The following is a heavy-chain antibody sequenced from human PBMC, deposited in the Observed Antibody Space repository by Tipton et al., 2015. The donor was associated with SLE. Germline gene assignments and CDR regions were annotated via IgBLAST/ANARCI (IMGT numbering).Heavy chain of an antibody. CDR1: GFIFSSFA. D-gene: IGHD3-10*01. CDR3: ARGQYYGSGSYGYFDY. CDR2: IKQDGSES. J-gene: IGHJ4*02. Sequence: SLRLSCAASGFIFSSFAISWVRQAPGKGLEWVANIKQDGSESYYVDSVKGRFTISRDNAKNSLYLQMNSLRAEDTAVYYCARGQYYGSGSYGYFDYWGQGTLVTVSS. V-gene: IGHV3-7*01.